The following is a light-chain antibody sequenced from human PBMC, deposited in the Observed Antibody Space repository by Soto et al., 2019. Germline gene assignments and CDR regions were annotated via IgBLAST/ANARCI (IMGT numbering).Light chain of an antibody. Sequence: AIRMTQSPSSFSASTGDRVTITCRASQGISSYLAWYQQKPGKAPKLLIYAASTLQSGVPSRCSGSGSGTDFTLTISCLQSEDFATYYCQQYYSYPPPTFGQGTKVEIK. CDR3: QQYYSYPPPT. J-gene: IGKJ1*01. CDR1: QGISSY. CDR2: AAS. V-gene: IGKV1-8*01.